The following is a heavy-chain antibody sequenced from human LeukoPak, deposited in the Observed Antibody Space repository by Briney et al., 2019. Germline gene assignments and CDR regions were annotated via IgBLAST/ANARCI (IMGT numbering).Heavy chain of an antibody. CDR1: GYSENFYG. J-gene: IGHJ4*02. CDR3: AGSLGYCTSNFCYLKY. CDR2: ISAQHGQT. D-gene: IGHD2-2*01. V-gene: IGHV1-18*01. Sequence: ASVKVSCKTSGYSENFYGITWVRQVAGQGLEWMGWISAQHGQTEYVPNSQDRVTMTTDTYTNTAYMELRSLRSDDTAVYYCAGSLGYCTSNFCYLKYWGQGTLVTVSS.